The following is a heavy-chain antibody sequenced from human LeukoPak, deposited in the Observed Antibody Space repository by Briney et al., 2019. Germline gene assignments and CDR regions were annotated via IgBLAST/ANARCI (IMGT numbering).Heavy chain of an antibody. Sequence: PGGSLRLSCAASGFTFSSYWMSWVRQAPGKGLEWVANIKQDGSEKYYVDSVKGRFTISRDNAKNSLYLQMNSLRAEDTAVYYCARLSAYYYGSQFYYYMDVWGKGTTVTVS. D-gene: IGHD3-10*01. J-gene: IGHJ6*03. V-gene: IGHV3-7*01. CDR3: ARLSAYYYGSQFYYYMDV. CDR1: GFTFSSYW. CDR2: IKQDGSEK.